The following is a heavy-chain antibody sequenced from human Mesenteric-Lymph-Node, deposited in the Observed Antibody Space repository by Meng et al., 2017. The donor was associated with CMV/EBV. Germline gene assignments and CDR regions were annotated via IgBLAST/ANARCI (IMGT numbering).Heavy chain of an antibody. J-gene: IGHJ4*02. CDR1: GGSFSDYF. V-gene: IGHV4-34*01. CDR2: IDHSGRT. Sequence: YGGSFSDYFWSWIRQPPGKGLEWTGEIDHSGRTNYNPSLKSRVTMSVDTSKNQFSLKLSSVTAADTAVCYCARGPPKKYDILTGYYYFDYWGQGTLVTV. D-gene: IGHD3-9*01. CDR3: ARGPPKKYDILTGYYYFDY.